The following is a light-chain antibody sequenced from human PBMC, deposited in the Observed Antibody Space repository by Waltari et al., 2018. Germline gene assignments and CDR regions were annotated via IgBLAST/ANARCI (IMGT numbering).Light chain of an antibody. Sequence: QSVLTQAPSMSGAPGQRVTISCTGSGSNIGAGFDVHWYQQLPRAAPKLLIYGSTSRPLGVPDRFFVSTSGTSASLVIIGLQPEDEAVYYCQSYDTSLSVVFGGGTKLTVL. J-gene: IGLJ3*02. CDR2: GST. V-gene: IGLV1-40*01. CDR1: GSNIGAGFD. CDR3: QSYDTSLSVV.